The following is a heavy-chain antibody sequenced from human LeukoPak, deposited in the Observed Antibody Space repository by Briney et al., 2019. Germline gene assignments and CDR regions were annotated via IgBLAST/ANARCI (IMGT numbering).Heavy chain of an antibody. CDR2: INPSGGST. Sequence: ASVKVSCKASGYTFTSYYMHWVRQAPGQGLEWMGIINPSGGSTNYAQKFQGRVTMTRDTSTSTVYMELGSLRSEDTAVYYCARTIAARPRSYYYYMDVWGKGTTVTVSS. CDR1: GYTFTSYY. D-gene: IGHD6-6*01. CDR3: ARTIAARPRSYYYYMDV. J-gene: IGHJ6*03. V-gene: IGHV1-46*01.